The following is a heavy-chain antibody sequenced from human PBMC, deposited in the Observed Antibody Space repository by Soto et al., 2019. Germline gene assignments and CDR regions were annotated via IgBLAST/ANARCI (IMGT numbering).Heavy chain of an antibody. CDR3: AIDSIRLRSMDV. Sequence: RASVKVSCKASGGTFSSYAISWVRQAPGQGLEWMGGIIPIFGTASYAQEFQGRVTITADESTSTAYMELSSLRSEDTAVYYCAIDSIRLRSMDVWGQGTTVTVSS. D-gene: IGHD3-16*01. V-gene: IGHV1-69*13. CDR2: IIPIFGTA. J-gene: IGHJ6*02. CDR1: GGTFSSYA.